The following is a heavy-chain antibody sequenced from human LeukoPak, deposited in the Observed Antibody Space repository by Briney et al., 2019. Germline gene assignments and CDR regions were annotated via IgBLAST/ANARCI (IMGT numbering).Heavy chain of an antibody. CDR2: TYWDDDK. V-gene: IGHV2-5*02. CDR3: ARREVKLDYFDF. Sequence: SGPTLVKPTQTLTLTCTFSGFSLSTSGVGVGWIRQPPGKALEWLALTYWDDDKRYSPYLKSRLTITKDTSKNQVVLIMTNMDPMDTATYYCARREVKLDYFDFWGQGTLVTVSS. CDR1: GFSLSTSGVG. J-gene: IGHJ4*02. D-gene: IGHD1-1*01.